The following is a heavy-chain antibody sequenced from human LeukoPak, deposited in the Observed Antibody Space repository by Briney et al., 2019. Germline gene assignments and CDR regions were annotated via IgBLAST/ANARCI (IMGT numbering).Heavy chain of an antibody. CDR2: IYPGDSDT. Sequence: GESLKISCKGSGYSFTSYWIGWVRQMTGKGLEWMGIIYPGDSDTRYSPSFQGQVTISADKSISTAYLQWSSLKASDTAMYYCARQGRQQLVQGNWFDPWGQGTLVTVSS. CDR3: ARQGRQQLVQGNWFDP. D-gene: IGHD6-13*01. J-gene: IGHJ5*02. CDR1: GYSFTSYW. V-gene: IGHV5-51*01.